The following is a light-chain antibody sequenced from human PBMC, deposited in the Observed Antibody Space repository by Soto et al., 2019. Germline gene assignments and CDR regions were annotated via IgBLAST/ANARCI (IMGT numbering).Light chain of an antibody. CDR2: DAS. Sequence: EIVLTQSPGTLSLSPGERATLSCRASQSVSSNLAWYQQKPGQAPRLLISDASDRATGIPDRFSGSGSGIDFTLTISRLVPEDFAVYYCQQYGDSPVTFGQGTKVDI. CDR1: QSVSSN. J-gene: IGKJ1*01. CDR3: QQYGDSPVT. V-gene: IGKV3-20*01.